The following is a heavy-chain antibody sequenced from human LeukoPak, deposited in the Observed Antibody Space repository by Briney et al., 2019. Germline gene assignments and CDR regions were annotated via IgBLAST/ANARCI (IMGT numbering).Heavy chain of an antibody. D-gene: IGHD6-19*01. CDR1: GYTFTTYD. Sequence: ASVKVSCKASGYTFTTYDINWVRQATGQGREWMGWMNPNSGNKGYAQKFQGRVTMTRNTSISTAYMELSSQRSEDTAVYYCARSRGRCHKENWFDPWGQGTLVTVSS. V-gene: IGHV1-8*01. CDR3: ARSRGRCHKENWFDP. J-gene: IGHJ5*02. CDR2: MNPNSGNK.